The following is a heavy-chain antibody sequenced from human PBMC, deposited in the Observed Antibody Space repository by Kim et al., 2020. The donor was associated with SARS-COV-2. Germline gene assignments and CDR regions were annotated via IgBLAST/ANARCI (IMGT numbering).Heavy chain of an antibody. CDR2: T. Sequence: TYYADSERGRFTISSDNSKNTLSLQMNSLRAEDTALYYCAKTGQLDYWGQGTLVTVSS. D-gene: IGHD6-13*01. CDR3: AKTGQLDY. V-gene: IGHV3-23*01. J-gene: IGHJ4*02.